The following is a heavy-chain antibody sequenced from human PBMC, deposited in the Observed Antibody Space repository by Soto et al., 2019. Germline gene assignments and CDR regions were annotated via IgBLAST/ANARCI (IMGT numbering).Heavy chain of an antibody. J-gene: IGHJ6*02. CDR3: AKALRGYSYGYYYYYGMDV. D-gene: IGHD5-18*01. CDR1: GFTFSSYG. CDR2: ISYDGSNK. V-gene: IGHV3-30*18. Sequence: LRLSCAASGFTFSSYGMHWVRQAPGKGLEWVAVISYDGSNKYYADSVKGRFTISRDNSKNTLYLQMNSLRAEDTAVYYCAKALRGYSYGYYYYYGMDVWGQGTTVTVSS.